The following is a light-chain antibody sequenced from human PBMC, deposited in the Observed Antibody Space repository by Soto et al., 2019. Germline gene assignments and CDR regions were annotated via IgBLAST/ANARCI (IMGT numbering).Light chain of an antibody. Sequence: EVVLTQSPGTLSLSPGERATLTCRASQSVSSTYLAWYQQKPGKAPRLLIYSASNRATGIPDRFTGSGSGTDFTLTISRLEPEDFAVYYCQQYGSSPYTFGQGTKLEIK. CDR1: QSVSSTY. CDR3: QQYGSSPYT. V-gene: IGKV3-20*01. J-gene: IGKJ2*01. CDR2: SAS.